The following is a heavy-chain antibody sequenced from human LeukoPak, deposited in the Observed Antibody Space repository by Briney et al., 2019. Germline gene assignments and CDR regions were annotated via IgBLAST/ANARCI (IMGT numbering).Heavy chain of an antibody. D-gene: IGHD3-10*01. Sequence: GGSLRLSCAASGFTFSSYAMSWVRQAPGKGLEWVSAISGSGGSTYYADSVKGQFTISRDNSKNTLYLQMNSLRAEDTAVYYCAKPITMVRGVQVSFDYWGQGTLVTVSS. V-gene: IGHV3-23*01. J-gene: IGHJ4*02. CDR1: GFTFSSYA. CDR2: ISGSGGST. CDR3: AKPITMVRGVQVSFDY.